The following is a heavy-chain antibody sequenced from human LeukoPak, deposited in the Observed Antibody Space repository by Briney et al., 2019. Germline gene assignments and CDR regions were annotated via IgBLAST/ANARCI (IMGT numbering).Heavy chain of an antibody. V-gene: IGHV3-23*01. CDR1: GFTFSSYA. D-gene: IGHD6-13*01. J-gene: IGHJ4*02. CDR3: AKGFTRIAAAGTLDY. Sequence: PGGSLRLSCAASGFTFSSYAMGWVRQAPGKGLEWVSAISGSGGSTYYADSVKGRFTISRDNSKNTLYLQMNGLRAEDTAVYYCAKGFTRIAAAGTLDYWGQGTLVTVSS. CDR2: ISGSGGST.